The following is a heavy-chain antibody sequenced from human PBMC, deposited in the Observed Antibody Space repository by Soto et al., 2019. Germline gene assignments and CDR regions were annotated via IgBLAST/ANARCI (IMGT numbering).Heavy chain of an antibody. CDR1: GFTFSSYG. Sequence: GGSLRLSCAASGFTFSSYGMHWVRQAPGKGLEWVAVISYDGSNKYYADSVKGRFTISRDNSKNTLYLQMNSLRAEDTAVYYCAKVKGFYYYGMDVWGQGTTVTVSS. V-gene: IGHV3-30*18. CDR3: AKVKGFYYYGMDV. J-gene: IGHJ6*02. CDR2: ISYDGSNK.